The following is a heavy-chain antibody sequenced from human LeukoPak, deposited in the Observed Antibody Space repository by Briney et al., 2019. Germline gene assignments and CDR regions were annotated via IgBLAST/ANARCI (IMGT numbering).Heavy chain of an antibody. J-gene: IGHJ4*02. CDR1: GGSFSGYY. D-gene: IGHD3-22*01. V-gene: IGHV4-34*01. CDR3: ARAPDSSGYDYFDY. Sequence: SGTLSLTCAVYGGSFSGYYWSWIRQPPGKGLEWIGEINHSGSTNYNPSLKSRVTISVDTSKNQFSLKLSSVTAAGTAVYYCARAPDSSGYDYFDYWGQGTLVTVSS. CDR2: INHSGST.